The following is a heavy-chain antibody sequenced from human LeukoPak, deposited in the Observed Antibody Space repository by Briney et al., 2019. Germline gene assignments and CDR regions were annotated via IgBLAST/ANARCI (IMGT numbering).Heavy chain of an antibody. V-gene: IGHV3-23*01. Sequence: PGGSLRLSCAASGFTFNNYAMNWVRQAPGKGLEWVSGISASGGSTYYADSVKGRFTISRDESKNTLDLQINSLRAEDTALYYCAKSANDYCSGTSCYKFDYWGQGTLVAVSS. CDR3: AKSANDYCSGTSCYKFDY. CDR2: ISASGGST. J-gene: IGHJ4*02. CDR1: GFTFNNYA. D-gene: IGHD2-2*02.